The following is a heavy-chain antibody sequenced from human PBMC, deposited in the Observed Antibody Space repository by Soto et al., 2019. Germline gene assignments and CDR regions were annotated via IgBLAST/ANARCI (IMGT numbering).Heavy chain of an antibody. V-gene: IGHV3-30-3*01. Sequence: PGGSLRLSCAASGFTFSSYAMHWVRQAPGKGLEWVAVISYDGSNKYYADSVKGQFTISRDNSKNTLYLQMNSLRAEDTAVYYCARESIAVAGYYYYGMDVWGQGTTVTVSS. J-gene: IGHJ6*02. CDR2: ISYDGSNK. CDR1: GFTFSSYA. CDR3: ARESIAVAGYYYYGMDV. D-gene: IGHD6-19*01.